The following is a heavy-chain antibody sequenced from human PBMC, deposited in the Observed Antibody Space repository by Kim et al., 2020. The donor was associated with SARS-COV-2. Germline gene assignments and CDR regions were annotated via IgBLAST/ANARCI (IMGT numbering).Heavy chain of an antibody. D-gene: IGHD3-3*01. CDR3: AKVSAVFGVVIPNNWFDP. J-gene: IGHJ5*02. Sequence: KGRFTISRDNSKTTLYLQMNSLRAEDTAVYYCAKVSAVFGVVIPNNWFDPWGQGTLVTVSS. V-gene: IGHV3-23*01.